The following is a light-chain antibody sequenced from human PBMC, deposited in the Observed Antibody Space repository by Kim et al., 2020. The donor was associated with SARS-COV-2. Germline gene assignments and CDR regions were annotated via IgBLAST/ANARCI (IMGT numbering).Light chain of an antibody. CDR1: SSNLEKNY. CDR3: AAWDDSLNVAL. Sequence: GQRVIIACSGSSSNLEKNYIFRDHQLPGLAPTGHFYRNSQRPLGDPARFSASESGTSGSLAISGLQSEDEAIYYCAAWDDSLNVALFGGGTKVTVL. V-gene: IGLV1-47*01. J-gene: IGLJ3*02. CDR2: RNS.